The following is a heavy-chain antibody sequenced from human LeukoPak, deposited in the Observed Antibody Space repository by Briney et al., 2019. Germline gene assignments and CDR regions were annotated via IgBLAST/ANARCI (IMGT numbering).Heavy chain of an antibody. V-gene: IGHV3-30*01. CDR2: ISYDGSNK. CDR3: AREGTYYDFWSGYFDY. Sequence: QTGGSLRLSCAASGFTFSSYAMHWVRQAPGKGLEWVAVISYDGSNKYYADSVKGRFTISRDNSKNTLYLQMNSLRAEDTAVYYCAREGTYYDFWSGYFDYWGQGTLVTVSS. D-gene: IGHD3-3*01. CDR1: GFTFSSYA. J-gene: IGHJ4*02.